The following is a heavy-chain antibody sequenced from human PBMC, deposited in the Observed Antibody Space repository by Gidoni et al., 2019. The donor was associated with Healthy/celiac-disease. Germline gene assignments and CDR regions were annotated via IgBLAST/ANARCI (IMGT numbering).Heavy chain of an antibody. V-gene: IGHV3-66*02. CDR2: IYSGGST. D-gene: IGHD4-17*01. Sequence: EVQLVESGGGLVQPGGSLRLSCAASGFTVSSNYMSWVRQAPGKGLEWVSVIYSGGSTYYADSVKGRFTISRDNSKNTLYLQMNSLRAEDTAVYYCASNSYGDYYFDYWGQGTLVTVSS. CDR3: ASNSYGDYYFDY. CDR1: GFTVSSNY. J-gene: IGHJ4*02.